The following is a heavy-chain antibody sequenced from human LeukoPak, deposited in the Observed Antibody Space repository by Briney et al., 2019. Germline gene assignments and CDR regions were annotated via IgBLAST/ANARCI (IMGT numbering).Heavy chain of an antibody. CDR3: ARAGDYVYLPIDY. D-gene: IGHD4-17*01. V-gene: IGHV4-30-4*01. Sequence: SETLSLTCTVSGGPLSSGDYYWSWIRQPPAKGLEWIGYIYYSGSTYYNPSLKSRVTISVDTSKNQFPLKLSSVTAADTAVYYCARAGDYVYLPIDYWGQGTLVTVSS. J-gene: IGHJ4*02. CDR1: GGPLSSGDYY. CDR2: IYYSGST.